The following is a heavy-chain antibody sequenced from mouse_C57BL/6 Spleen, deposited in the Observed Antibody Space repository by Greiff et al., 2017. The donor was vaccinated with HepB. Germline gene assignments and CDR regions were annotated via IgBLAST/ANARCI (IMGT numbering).Heavy chain of an antibody. CDR1: GYTFTSYW. D-gene: IGHD1-1*01. J-gene: IGHJ1*03. Sequence: VKLQQPGTELVKPGASVKLSCKASGYTFTSYWMHWVKQRPGQGLEWIGNINPSNGGTNYNEKFKSKATLTVDKSSSTAYMQLSSLTSEDSAVYYCAESGGSPYWYFDVWGTGTTVTVSS. V-gene: IGHV1-53*01. CDR3: AESGGSPYWYFDV. CDR2: INPSNGGT.